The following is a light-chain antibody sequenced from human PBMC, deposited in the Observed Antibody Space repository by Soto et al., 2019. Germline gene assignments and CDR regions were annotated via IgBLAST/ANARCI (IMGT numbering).Light chain of an antibody. CDR2: DVS. CDR1: SSDVGGYNC. CDR3: SSYTGSSTYVV. Sequence: QSALTQPASVSGSPGQSITISCTGTSSDVGGYNCVSWYQQHPGKAPKLMLYDVSNRPSGVSNRFSGSKSANTASLTISGLQGEEEADYYCSSYTGSSTYVVFGGGTKLTVL. J-gene: IGLJ2*01. V-gene: IGLV2-14*01.